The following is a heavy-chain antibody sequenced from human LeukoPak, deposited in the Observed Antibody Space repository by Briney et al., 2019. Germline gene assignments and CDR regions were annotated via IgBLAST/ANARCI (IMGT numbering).Heavy chain of an antibody. D-gene: IGHD3-16*01. J-gene: IGHJ3*02. V-gene: IGHV4-59*12. Sequence: SETLSLTCTVSGGSMSSYYWSWIRQPPGKGLEWIGYIYYSGSTYYYPSLKSRITISVDMSKNQFSLKLTSVTAADTAVYYCARRSSIITSDAFDIWGQGTMVTVSS. CDR3: ARRSSIITSDAFDI. CDR1: GGSMSSYY. CDR2: IYYSGST.